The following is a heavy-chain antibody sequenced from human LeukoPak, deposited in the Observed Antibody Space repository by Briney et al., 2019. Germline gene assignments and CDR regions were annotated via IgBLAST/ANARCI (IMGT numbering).Heavy chain of an antibody. Sequence: GGSLRLSCAASGFTFSSYWMSWVRQAPGKGLEWVAFIRYDGSNKYYADSVKGRFTISRDNSKNTLYLQMNSLRAEDTAVYYCASILVGATLFDYWGQGTLVTVSS. CDR1: GFTFSSYW. J-gene: IGHJ4*02. CDR2: IRYDGSNK. CDR3: ASILVGATLFDY. D-gene: IGHD1-26*01. V-gene: IGHV3-30*02.